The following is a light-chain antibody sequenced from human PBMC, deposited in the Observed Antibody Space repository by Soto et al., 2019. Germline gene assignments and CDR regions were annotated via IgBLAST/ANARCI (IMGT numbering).Light chain of an antibody. J-gene: IGLJ7*01. Sequence: QSALTQPASVSGSPGQSITISCTGTSSDVGSHNLVSWYQQHPGQAPKLMIYEVTKRPLGVSTRVSASKSGNTASLTISGLQAEDEADYYCCSYGGSRAVFGGGTQLTV. CDR3: CSYGGSRAV. CDR1: SSDVGSHNL. V-gene: IGLV2-23*02. CDR2: EVT.